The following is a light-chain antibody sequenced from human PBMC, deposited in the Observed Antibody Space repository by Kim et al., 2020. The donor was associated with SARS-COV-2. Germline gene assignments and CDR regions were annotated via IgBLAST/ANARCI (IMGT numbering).Light chain of an antibody. CDR3: CSYAGSYTFYV. V-gene: IGLV2-11*01. Sequence: SVTLSCTGTRSDVGGYNYVSWYQQHPGKAPKLMIYDVSKRPSGVPDRFSGSKSGNTASLTISGLQAEDEADYYCCSYAGSYTFYVFGTGTKVTVL. CDR2: DVS. CDR1: RSDVGGYNY. J-gene: IGLJ1*01.